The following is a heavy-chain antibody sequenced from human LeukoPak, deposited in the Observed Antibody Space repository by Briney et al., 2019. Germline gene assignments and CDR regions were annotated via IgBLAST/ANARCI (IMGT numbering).Heavy chain of an antibody. J-gene: IGHJ4*02. CDR1: GFTFSSYA. D-gene: IGHD6-13*01. V-gene: IGHV3-23*01. CDR2: ISGSGDTT. CDR3: AKDRIAAAGTVDY. Sequence: GGSPRLSCAATGFTFSSYAMTWVRQAPGKGLEWVSGISGSGDTTYYTDSVKGRFTISRDNSKNTLYLQMNSLRAEDTAIYYCAKDRIAAAGTVDYWGQGTLVTVSS.